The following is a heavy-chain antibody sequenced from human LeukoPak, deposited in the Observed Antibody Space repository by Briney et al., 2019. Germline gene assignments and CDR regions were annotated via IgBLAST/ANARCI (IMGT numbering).Heavy chain of an antibody. J-gene: IGHJ4*02. CDR3: ARSLGSRYSGYGGFDY. Sequence: ASVTVSCKASGYTFTGYYMHWVRQAPGQGLEWMGWINPNSGGTNYAQKFQGRVTMTRDTSISTAYMELSRLRSDDTAVYYCARSLGSRYSGYGGFDYWGQGTLVTVSS. V-gene: IGHV1-2*02. D-gene: IGHD5-12*01. CDR2: INPNSGGT. CDR1: GYTFTGYY.